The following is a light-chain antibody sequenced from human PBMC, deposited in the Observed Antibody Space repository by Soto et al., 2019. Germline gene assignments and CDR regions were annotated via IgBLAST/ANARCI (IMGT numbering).Light chain of an antibody. CDR1: ETKTDY. V-gene: IGKV1-39*01. CDR2: SAS. J-gene: IGKJ4*01. CDR3: QQNFSPFVT. Sequence: DIQMTQSPPSLSASVGDRVTITCRASETKTDYLNWYQVKPGKAPKLLIYSASLLQPGVPSRFSGSGYGTDFTLTLSGLQHEDSATYYCQQNFSPFVTFGAGTRV.